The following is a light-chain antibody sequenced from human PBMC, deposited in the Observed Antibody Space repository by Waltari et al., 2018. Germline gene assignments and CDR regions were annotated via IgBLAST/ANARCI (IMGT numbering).Light chain of an antibody. Sequence: QSALTQPASVSGSPGQSITISCTGTSSDVGSYNLVSWCQQSPGKAPKLMILSDRFSGSKSDNTAYLTISGLQAEDEADYYCCSYAPGNTYVFGTGTKVTVL. J-gene: IGLJ1*01. CDR3: CSYAPGNTYV. CDR1: SSDVGSYNL. V-gene: IGLV2-23*01.